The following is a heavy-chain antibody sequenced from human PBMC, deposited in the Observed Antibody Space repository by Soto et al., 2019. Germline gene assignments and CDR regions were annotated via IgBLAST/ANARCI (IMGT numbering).Heavy chain of an antibody. Sequence: ASVKVSCKASGYTFTSYDINWVRQATGQGLEWMGWMNPNSGNTGYAQKFQGRVTMTRNTSISTAYMELSSLRSEDTAVYYCARGRDPWPPLDNWFGPWGQGTRGTVSS. V-gene: IGHV1-8*01. J-gene: IGHJ5*02. D-gene: IGHD1-1*01. CDR1: GYTFTSYD. CDR3: ARGRDPWPPLDNWFGP. CDR2: MNPNSGNT.